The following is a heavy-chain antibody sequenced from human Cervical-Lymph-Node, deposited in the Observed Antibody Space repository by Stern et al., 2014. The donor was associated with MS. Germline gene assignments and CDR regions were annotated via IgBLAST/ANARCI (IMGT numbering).Heavy chain of an antibody. D-gene: IGHD1-14*01. Sequence: QLVQSGAELIRPGESLKISCKGSGYKISIYWIAWVRQMPGKGLEWMGIIYPGDSETRSSPSFQGQVTMSADKSTSTAYLQWSSLNASDTAMYFCARQTTAWASDVWGQGTLVTVSS. CDR1: GYKISIYW. J-gene: IGHJ4*02. CDR3: ARQTTAWASDV. CDR2: IYPGDSET. V-gene: IGHV5-51*01.